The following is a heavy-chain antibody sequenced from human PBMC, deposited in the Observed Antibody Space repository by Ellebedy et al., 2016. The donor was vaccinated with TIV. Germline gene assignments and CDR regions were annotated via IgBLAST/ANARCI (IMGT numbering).Heavy chain of an antibody. Sequence: ASVKVSCXASGFLFTDFHIHWVRQAPGQGLEWVGWVNPNSGGTNYEQKFQGRVTLTRDTSISTAYMELSRLRSDDTAVYYCARESDSSGWYPGDDWGQGTLVTVSS. D-gene: IGHD6-19*01. CDR1: GFLFTDFH. CDR3: ARESDSSGWYPGDD. V-gene: IGHV1-2*02. J-gene: IGHJ4*02. CDR2: VNPNSGGT.